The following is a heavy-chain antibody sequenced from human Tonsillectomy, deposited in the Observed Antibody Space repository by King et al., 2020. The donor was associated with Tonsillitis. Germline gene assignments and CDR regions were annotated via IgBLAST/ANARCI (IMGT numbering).Heavy chain of an antibody. CDR2: IYPDDSDT. Sequence: VQLVGSGAEVRASGESLKISCKGSGYWFASYWIGWVRQMPGKGLEWMGIIYPDDSDTRYSPSFQGQVTISIDKSINTAYLQWSSLEAADTAMYYCARERRGESELSMLNSWEQGALATVSA. D-gene: IGHD2/OR15-2a*01. V-gene: IGHV5-51*01. J-gene: IGHJ5*01. CDR1: GYWFASYW. CDR3: ARERRGESELSMLNS.